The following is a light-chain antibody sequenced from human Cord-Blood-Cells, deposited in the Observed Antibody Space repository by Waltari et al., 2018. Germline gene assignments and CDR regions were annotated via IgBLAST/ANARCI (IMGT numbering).Light chain of an antibody. CDR3: QQYGSSPWT. J-gene: IGKJ1*01. Sequence: EIVLTQSPGTLSLSPGERATLSCRASQSVSSSYLAWYQQKPGQAPRLLIYGASSRATGIPDRFSDSGSGTDFTLTISRLEPEDLAVYYCQQYGSSPWTFGQGTKVEIK. CDR1: QSVSSSY. V-gene: IGKV3-20*01. CDR2: GAS.